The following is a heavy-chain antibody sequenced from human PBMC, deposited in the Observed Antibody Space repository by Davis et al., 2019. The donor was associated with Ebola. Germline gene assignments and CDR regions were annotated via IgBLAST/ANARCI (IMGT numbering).Heavy chain of an antibody. Sequence: GESLKISCAASGFTFSTYAMHWVRQAPGKGLEYLSAISSDGRTIYYANSVKGRFTISRDNSKNTLYLQMGSLRTEDMAVYYCAREYRSGWYYFDYWGQGTLVTVSS. D-gene: IGHD6-19*01. V-gene: IGHV3-64*01. CDR1: GFTFSTYA. CDR3: AREYRSGWYYFDY. CDR2: ISSDGRTI. J-gene: IGHJ4*02.